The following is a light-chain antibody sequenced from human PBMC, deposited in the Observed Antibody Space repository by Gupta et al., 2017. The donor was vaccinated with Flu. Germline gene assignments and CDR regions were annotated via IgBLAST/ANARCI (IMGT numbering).Light chain of an antibody. J-gene: IGLJ3*02. V-gene: IGLV2-14*01. Sequence: QSALAQPASVSGSPGPSITISCTGTSGDIGGYKAVSWYQQHPDKAPLRLRYEVDNRPSGVSNRVSGSKSGSTASLTISGLQAEDEANDYCDSFTTSSTGVFGGGTKLTVL. CDR1: SGDIGGYKA. CDR2: EVD. CDR3: DSFTTSSTGV.